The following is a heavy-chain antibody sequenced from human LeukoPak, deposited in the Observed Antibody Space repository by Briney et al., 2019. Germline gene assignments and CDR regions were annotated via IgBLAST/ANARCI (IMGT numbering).Heavy chain of an antibody. D-gene: IGHD3-16*01. CDR1: GGSISSSSYY. CDR3: ARDPLGVDAFDI. Sequence: SETLSLTCTVSGGSISSSSYYWGWIRQPPGKGLEWIGYIYYSGSTYYNPSLKSRVTISVDTSKNQFSLKLSSVTAADTAVYYCARDPLGVDAFDIWGQGTMVTVSS. V-gene: IGHV4-30-4*08. J-gene: IGHJ3*02. CDR2: IYYSGST.